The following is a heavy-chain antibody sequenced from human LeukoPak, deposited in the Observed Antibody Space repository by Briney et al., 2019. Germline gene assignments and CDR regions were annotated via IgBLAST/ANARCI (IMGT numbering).Heavy chain of an antibody. Sequence: GGSLRLSCAASGFTFSNYGMNWVRQAPGKGLEWVAVIYYDGSIKAYADSVKGRFTISRDNSNKTLFLQMNSLRAEDTAVYYCAKEYYHEDAFDVWGQGTMVTVSS. CDR1: GFTFSNYG. CDR3: AKEYYHEDAFDV. CDR2: IYYDGSIK. D-gene: IGHD3-22*01. J-gene: IGHJ3*01. V-gene: IGHV3-30*18.